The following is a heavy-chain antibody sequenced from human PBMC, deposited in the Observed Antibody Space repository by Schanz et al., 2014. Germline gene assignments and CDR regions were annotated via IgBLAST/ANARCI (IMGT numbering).Heavy chain of an antibody. V-gene: IGHV3-30*18. D-gene: IGHD2-8*02. CDR1: GFTFSSYG. Sequence: QVQVVESGGGLVQPGGSRRLSCEASGFTFSSYGMHWVRQAPGKGLEWVAVISYDGNNEDYADSVKGRFSISRDNSQNTLYLQMDSLRPEDTAVYFCAKDTGYCHGGACYCFEYWGLGILVTVSS. CDR3: AKDTGYCHGGACYCFEY. J-gene: IGHJ4*02. CDR2: ISYDGNNE.